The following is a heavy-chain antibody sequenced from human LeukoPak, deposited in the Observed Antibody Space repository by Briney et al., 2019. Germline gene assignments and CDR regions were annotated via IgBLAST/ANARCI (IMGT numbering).Heavy chain of an antibody. J-gene: IGHJ1*01. V-gene: IGHV1-2*02. CDR3: ARDPHIVVATAIPPAEYFQH. CDR1: GYTFTGYY. Sequence: ASVKVSCKASGYTFTGYYMHWVRQAPGQGLEWMGWINPNSGGTNYAQKFQGRVTMTRDTSISTAYMELSRLRSDDTAVYYCARDPHIVVATAIPPAEYFQHWGQGTLVTVSS. CDR2: INPNSGGT. D-gene: IGHD2-21*02.